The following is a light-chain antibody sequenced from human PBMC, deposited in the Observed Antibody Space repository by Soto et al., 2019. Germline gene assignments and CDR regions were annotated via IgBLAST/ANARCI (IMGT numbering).Light chain of an antibody. Sequence: QSVLTQPASVSGSLGQSITISCTGTSSDVGDYNYVSWYQQHPGKAPKLMIYDVSNRPSGVSNRFSGSKSGNTASLTISGLQAEDEGDYYCSSYTSSGTLVVFGGGTKLTVL. CDR1: SSDVGDYNY. CDR3: SSYTSSGTLVV. J-gene: IGLJ2*01. V-gene: IGLV2-14*01. CDR2: DVS.